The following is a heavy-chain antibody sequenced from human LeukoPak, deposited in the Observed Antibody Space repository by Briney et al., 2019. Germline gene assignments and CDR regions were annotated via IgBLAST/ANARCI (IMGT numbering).Heavy chain of an antibody. CDR2: ISGDGGRT. J-gene: IGHJ4*02. Sequence: PGGSLRLSCAASGFTFDDYAMHWVRQAPGKGLEWVSLISGDGGRTYYADSVKGRFTISRDNSKNSLFLQMNSLRTEDTALYYCANLRVWGSYGLTRPFHNWGQGTLVTVSS. V-gene: IGHV3-43*02. CDR1: GFTFDDYA. CDR3: ANLRVWGSYGLTRPFHN. D-gene: IGHD3-16*01.